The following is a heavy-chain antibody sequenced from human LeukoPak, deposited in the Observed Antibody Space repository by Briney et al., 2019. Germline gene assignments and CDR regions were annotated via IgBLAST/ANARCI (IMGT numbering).Heavy chain of an antibody. Sequence: PGGSLRLSCAASGFTFSSYAMHWVRQAPGKGLEWVAVISYDGSNKYYADSVKGRFTISRDNSKNTLYLQMNSLRAEDTAVYYCARAGGEYQLLYSGGVDYWGQGTLVTVPS. CDR2: ISYDGSNK. CDR1: GFTFSSYA. CDR3: ARAGGEYQLLYSGGVDY. D-gene: IGHD2-2*02. J-gene: IGHJ4*02. V-gene: IGHV3-30-3*01.